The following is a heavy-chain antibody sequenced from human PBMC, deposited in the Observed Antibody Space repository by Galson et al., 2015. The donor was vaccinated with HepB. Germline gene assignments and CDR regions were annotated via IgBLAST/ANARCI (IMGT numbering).Heavy chain of an antibody. CDR2: ILSSGTT. CDR1: GGSISSCYY. Sequence: LSLTCTVSGGSISSCYYWGWIRQPPGKGLEGIGSILSSGTTSYNPSLRGRPTISIYTTKKHFSLKLSSVTAADTAVYYCARIGMIVVFIGYWGQGTLVTVSS. D-gene: IGHD3-22*01. J-gene: IGHJ4*02. V-gene: IGHV4-39*02. CDR3: ARIGMIVVFIGY.